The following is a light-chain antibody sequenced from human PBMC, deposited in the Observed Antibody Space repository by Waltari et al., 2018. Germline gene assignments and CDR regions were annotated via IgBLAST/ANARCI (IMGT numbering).Light chain of an antibody. CDR2: EAY. Sequence: QSALTQPPSASGSPVQSVTIPFPGTSSYVGGYNFASWYQQHPGKAPKLLIYEAYKRPSGVPDRFSGSKSGNTASLTVSGLQTEDEADYYCSSYAGSIVVIFGGGTKLTVL. CDR1: SSYVGGYNF. J-gene: IGLJ2*01. V-gene: IGLV2-8*01. CDR3: SSYAGSIVVI.